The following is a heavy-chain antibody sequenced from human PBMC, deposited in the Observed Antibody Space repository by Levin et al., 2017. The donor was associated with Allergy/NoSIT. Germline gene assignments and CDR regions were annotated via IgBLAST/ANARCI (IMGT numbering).Heavy chain of an antibody. V-gene: IGHV3-48*01. CDR3: ARGRSSTWLTFDY. D-gene: IGHD6-13*01. Sequence: LPGGSPRLSCAASGFTFSSYSMNWVRQAPGKGLEWVSYISSSSSTIYYADSVKGRFTISRDNAKNSLYLQMNSLRAEDTAVYYCARGRSSTWLTFDYWGQGTLVTVSS. CDR1: GFTFSSYS. CDR2: ISSSSSTI. J-gene: IGHJ4*02.